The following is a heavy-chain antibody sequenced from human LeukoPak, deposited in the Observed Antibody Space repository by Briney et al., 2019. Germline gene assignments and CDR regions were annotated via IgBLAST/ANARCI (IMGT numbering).Heavy chain of an antibody. Sequence: GGSLTLSCAASGFTFSNAWMSWVRQAPGKGLEWAGRIKSKTDGGTTDYAAPVKGRFTISRDDSKNTLYVQMNSLKTEDTAVYYCTTGPYDYGSGTYYHWGQGTLVTVSS. CDR1: GFTFSNAW. V-gene: IGHV3-15*01. J-gene: IGHJ4*02. CDR2: IKSKTDGGTT. CDR3: TTGPYDYGSGTYYH. D-gene: IGHD3-10*01.